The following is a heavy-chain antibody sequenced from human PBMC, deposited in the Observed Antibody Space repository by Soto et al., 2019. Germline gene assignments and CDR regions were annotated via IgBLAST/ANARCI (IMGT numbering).Heavy chain of an antibody. V-gene: IGHV1-2*04. CDR3: ARGDSTDCSNGVCSFFYNHDMDV. J-gene: IGHJ6*02. Sequence: VASVKVSFKASGYSFTEYHIHWLRQAPGQGLEWLGLINPKSGGTSTAQKFQGWVTMTTDTSISTASMEMTRLTSDDTAIYYCARGDSTDCSNGVCSFFYNHDMDVWGQGTTVTVSS. D-gene: IGHD2-8*01. CDR1: GYSFTEYH. CDR2: INPKSGGT.